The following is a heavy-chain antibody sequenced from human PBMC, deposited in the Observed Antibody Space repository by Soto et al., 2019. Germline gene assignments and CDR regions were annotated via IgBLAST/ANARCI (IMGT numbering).Heavy chain of an antibody. J-gene: IGHJ3*02. CDR3: AWFPPLSIAVAGTNAFDI. V-gene: IGHV3-48*02. CDR2: ISSSSRTI. D-gene: IGHD6-19*01. Sequence: GGSLRLSCAASGFTFSSYSMNWVRQAPGKGLEWVSYISSSSRTIYYADSVKGRFTISIDIAKNSLFLPMNSLRDGDTAVYYCAWFPPLSIAVAGTNAFDIWGQGTMVTVSS. CDR1: GFTFSSYS.